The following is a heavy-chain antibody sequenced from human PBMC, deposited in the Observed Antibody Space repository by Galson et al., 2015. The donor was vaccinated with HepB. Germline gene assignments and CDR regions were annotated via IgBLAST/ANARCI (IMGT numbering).Heavy chain of an antibody. CDR2: ISYDGSTK. D-gene: IGHD2-2*01. CDR1: GFTFSSYA. Sequence: SLRLSCAASGFTFSSYAMHWVRQAPGKGLEWVAVISYDGSTKYYADSVKGRFTISRDNSKNTLYLQMNSLRAEDTAVYYCARGRYCSSTSCYSYYYNHGMDVWGQGTTVTVSS. CDR3: ARGRYCSSTSCYSYYYNHGMDV. V-gene: IGHV3-30*04. J-gene: IGHJ6*02.